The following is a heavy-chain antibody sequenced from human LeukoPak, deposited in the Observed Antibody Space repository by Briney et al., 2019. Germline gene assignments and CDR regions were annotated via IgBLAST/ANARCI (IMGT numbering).Heavy chain of an antibody. D-gene: IGHD4-17*01. CDR1: GFTSSSYS. CDR2: ISSGSSYI. J-gene: IGHJ3*02. Sequence: RGSLRLSCAPFGFTSSSYSMNWVRQAQGEGLEWVSSISSGSSYIYYARSVKVRFTICKDNAKHPLCLQIDSLRAEDTDVYYCARDPPDYGDYPTRALDIWGQGTMVSVSS. V-gene: IGHV3-21*01. CDR3: ARDPPDYGDYPTRALDI.